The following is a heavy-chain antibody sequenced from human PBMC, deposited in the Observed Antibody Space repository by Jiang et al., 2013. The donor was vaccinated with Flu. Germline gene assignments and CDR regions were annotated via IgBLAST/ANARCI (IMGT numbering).Heavy chain of an antibody. V-gene: IGHV1-46*01. J-gene: IGHJ6*02. CDR3: ARSLYGMDV. CDR2: T. Sequence: TNAAQKFQGRVTMTRDTSTSTVYMELSSLRSEDTAVYYCARSLYGMDVWGQGTTVTVSS.